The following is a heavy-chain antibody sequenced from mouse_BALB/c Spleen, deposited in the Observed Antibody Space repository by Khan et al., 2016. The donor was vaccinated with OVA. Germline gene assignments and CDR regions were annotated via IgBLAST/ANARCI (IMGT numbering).Heavy chain of an antibody. Sequence: QVQLQQSGAELAKPGASVKMSCKASGYTFTTYWMHWVKQRPGQGLAWIGYIDPSTGYTEYNQKFKDKATLTTDKSSSTAYMQLSSLTSEDSAVYDCARRGRYGIFAYWGQGTLVTVSA. V-gene: IGHV1-7*01. CDR3: ARRGRYGIFAY. CDR1: GYTFTTYW. D-gene: IGHD2-1*01. J-gene: IGHJ3*01. CDR2: IDPSTGYT.